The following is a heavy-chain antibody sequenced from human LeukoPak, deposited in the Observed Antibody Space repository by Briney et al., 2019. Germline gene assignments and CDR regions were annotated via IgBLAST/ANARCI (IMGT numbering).Heavy chain of an antibody. J-gene: IGHJ4*02. D-gene: IGHD2-2*02. CDR2: MNPNSGNT. V-gene: IGHV1-8*01. CDR1: GYTFTSYD. CDR3: ARYTDEGMGY. Sequence: ASVKVSCKASGYTFTSYDVNWVRQATGQGLEWLGWMNPNSGNTGYAQKFQGRVTMTRNTSISTAYMELSSLKSEDTAVYYCARYTDEGMGYWGQGTLVTVSS.